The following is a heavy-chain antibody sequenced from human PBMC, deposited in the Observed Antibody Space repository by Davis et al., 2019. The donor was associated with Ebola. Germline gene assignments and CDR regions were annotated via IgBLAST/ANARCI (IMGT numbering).Heavy chain of an antibody. CDR1: GFTFSSYS. V-gene: IGHV3-48*04. J-gene: IGHJ6*02. CDR2: ISSSSSTI. CDR3: ASGSQSRNYYYYGMDV. Sequence: GGSLRLSCAASGFTFSSYSMNWVRQAPGKGLEWVSYISSSSSTIYYADSVKGRFTISRDNAKNSLYLQMNSLRAEDTAVYYCASGSQSRNYYYYGMDVWGQGTTVTVSS.